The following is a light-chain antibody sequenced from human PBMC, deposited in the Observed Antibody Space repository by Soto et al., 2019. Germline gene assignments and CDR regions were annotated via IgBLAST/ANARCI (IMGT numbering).Light chain of an antibody. CDR3: SSYTSSNTVI. J-gene: IGLJ2*01. V-gene: IGLV2-14*03. CDR1: NSDVGGYNY. Sequence: QSALTQPASVSGSPGQSITISCTGTNSDVGGYNYISWYQQHPGKAPKFIIYDVRNRPSGVSNRFSGSRSGNTASLTISGLQAEDEADYYCSSYTSSNTVIFGGGTKVTVL. CDR2: DVR.